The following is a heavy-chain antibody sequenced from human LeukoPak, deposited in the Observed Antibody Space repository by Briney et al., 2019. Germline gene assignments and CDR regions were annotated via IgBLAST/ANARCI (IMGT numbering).Heavy chain of an antibody. CDR1: GFTFSSFA. Sequence: GGPLRFSGEPSGFTFSSFAWSWVRQAPGKGLEWFSAISGSGGSTYYADSVKGRFTISRDNSKNTLYLQMNSLRAEDTAVYYCAKQAPWSRYYFDYWGQGTLVTVSS. V-gene: IGHV3-23*01. CDR3: AKQAPWSRYYFDY. CDR2: ISGSGGST. D-gene: IGHD2-8*02. J-gene: IGHJ4*02.